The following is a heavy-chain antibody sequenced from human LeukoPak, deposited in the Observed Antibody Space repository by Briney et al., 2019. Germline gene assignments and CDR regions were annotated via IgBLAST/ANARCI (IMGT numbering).Heavy chain of an antibody. V-gene: IGHV1-18*01. CDR2: ISAYNGNT. Sequence: ASVKVSCKASGYTFTNYGFSWVRQAPGQGLEWMGWISAYNGNTNYAQNLQGRVTMTTNTSTSTVYMELRSLRSDDTAVYYCARVYYGSGSLHYYYYYMDVWGKGTTVTISS. D-gene: IGHD3-10*01. J-gene: IGHJ6*03. CDR1: GYTFTNYG. CDR3: ARVYYGSGSLHYYYYYMDV.